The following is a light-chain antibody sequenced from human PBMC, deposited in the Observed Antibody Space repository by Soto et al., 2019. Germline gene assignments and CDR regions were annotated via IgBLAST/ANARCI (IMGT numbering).Light chain of an antibody. V-gene: IGKV1-5*03. Sequence: TQSPSTLSASVGDRVTLTCRASQSLSDWLAWYQQKPGKAPKLLIYKASSLASGVPSRFSGSGSGTEFTLTISSLQPDDFATFYCQQYNSYPYTFGQGTKLEIK. CDR1: QSLSDW. J-gene: IGKJ2*01. CDR3: QQYNSYPYT. CDR2: KAS.